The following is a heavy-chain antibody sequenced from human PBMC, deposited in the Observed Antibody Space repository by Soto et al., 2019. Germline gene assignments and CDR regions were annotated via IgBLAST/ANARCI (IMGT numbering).Heavy chain of an antibody. CDR1: GFSLSSSGES. CDR3: AHGDPLDFHY. V-gene: IGHV2-5*01. D-gene: IGHD3-10*01. Sequence: QITLKESGPTLVKPTQTLTLTCTFSGFSLSSSGESVGWIRQPPGKALEWLALLYWNGIERYSPSLKSRLTVFKDASKSQVVLTMTNMDPVDTATYFCAHGDPLDFHYWGQGTLVTASP. CDR2: LYWNGIE. J-gene: IGHJ4*02.